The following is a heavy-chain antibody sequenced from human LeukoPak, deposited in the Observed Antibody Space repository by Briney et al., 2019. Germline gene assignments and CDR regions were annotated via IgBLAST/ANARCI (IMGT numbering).Heavy chain of an antibody. D-gene: IGHD3-3*01. CDR2: ISAYNGNT. CDR3: ARDLVPDARIIRFLEWRHYNWFDP. Sequence: ASVKVSCKASGYTFTSYGISWVRQAPGQGLEWMGWISAYNGNTNYAQKLQGRVTMTTDTSTSTAYMELRSLRSDDTAVYYCARDLVPDARIIRFLEWRHYNWFDPWGQGTLVTVSS. J-gene: IGHJ5*02. CDR1: GYTFTSYG. V-gene: IGHV1-18*01.